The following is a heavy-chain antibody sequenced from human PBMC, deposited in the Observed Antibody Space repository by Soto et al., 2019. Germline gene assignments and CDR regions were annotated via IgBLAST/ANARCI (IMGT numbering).Heavy chain of an antibody. D-gene: IGHD6-13*01. CDR1: GGSISSGGYY. CDR3: ARHRSSSWYLDV. J-gene: IGHJ6*03. CDR2: IYYSGST. Sequence: SETLSLTCTVSGGSISSGGYYWSWIRQHPGKGLEWIGYIYYSGSTNYNPSLKSRVTISVDTSKNQFSLKLSSVTAADTAVYYCARHRSSSWYLDVWGKGTTVTVSS. V-gene: IGHV4-61*08.